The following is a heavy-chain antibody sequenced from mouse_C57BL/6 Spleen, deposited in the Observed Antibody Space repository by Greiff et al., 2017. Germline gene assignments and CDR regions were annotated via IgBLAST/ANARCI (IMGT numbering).Heavy chain of an antibody. CDR1: GFSLTSYG. V-gene: IGHV2-6-1*01. Sequence: VKLVESGPGLVAPSQSLSITCTVSGFSLTSYGVHWVRQPPGKGLEWLVVIWSAGSTTYNSALKSRLCISKDNSKSQVFLKTNSLQTDDTVMYCWARHDDYDGPYAMDYWGQGTSVTVSS. J-gene: IGHJ4*01. CDR3: ARHDDYDGPYAMDY. CDR2: IWSAGST. D-gene: IGHD2-4*01.